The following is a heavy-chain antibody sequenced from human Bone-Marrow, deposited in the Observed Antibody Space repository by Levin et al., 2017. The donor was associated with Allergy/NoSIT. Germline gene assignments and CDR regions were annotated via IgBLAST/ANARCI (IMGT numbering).Heavy chain of an antibody. CDR3: VKGSHYYGSGSQVIDY. CDR1: GFTFSSYA. CDR2: LSSNGATT. Sequence: GESLKISCSASGFTFSSYAMHWVRQAPGKGLEYVSALSSNGATTYYADSVKGRFTISRDNSKNTLYLQMSSLRAEDTAVYYWVKGSHYYGSGSQVIDYWGQGTLVTVSS. V-gene: IGHV3-64D*06. D-gene: IGHD3-10*01. J-gene: IGHJ4*02.